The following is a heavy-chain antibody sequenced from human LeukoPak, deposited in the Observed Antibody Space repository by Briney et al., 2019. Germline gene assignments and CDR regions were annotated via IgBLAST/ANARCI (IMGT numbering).Heavy chain of an antibody. J-gene: IGHJ4*02. Sequence: PSETLSLTCTVSGGSISSGSYYWSWIRQPAGKGLEWIGRIYTSGSTNYNPSLKSRVTISVDTSKNQFSLKLSSVTAADTAVYYCARALAVCPRSRVCGYFDYWGQGTLVTVSS. V-gene: IGHV4-61*02. CDR3: ARALAVCPRSRVCGYFDY. CDR2: IYTSGST. CDR1: GGSISSGSYY. D-gene: IGHD6-13*01.